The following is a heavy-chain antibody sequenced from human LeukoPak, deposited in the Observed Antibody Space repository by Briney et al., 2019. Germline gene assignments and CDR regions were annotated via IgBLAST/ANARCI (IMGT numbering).Heavy chain of an antibody. Sequence: PSETLSLTCTVSGGSISSGRYYWSWIRQPAGKGLEWIGYIYYSGSTNYNPSLKSRVTISVDTSKNQFSLKLSSVTAADTAVYYCARQRSNTAMLDAFGIWGQGTMVTVSS. J-gene: IGHJ3*02. CDR1: GGSISSGRYY. CDR2: IYYSGST. D-gene: IGHD5-18*01. CDR3: ARQRSNTAMLDAFGI. V-gene: IGHV4-61*10.